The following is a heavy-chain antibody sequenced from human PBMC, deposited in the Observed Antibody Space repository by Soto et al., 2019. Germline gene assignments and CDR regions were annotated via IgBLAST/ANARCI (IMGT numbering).Heavy chain of an antibody. Sequence: AGGSLRLSCAASGFTFSRNAMSWVRQAPGKGLEWVSVMSGSGGSTYYADSVTGRFTISRDNSKNTLYLQMNSLRAEDTAVYYCAKGYREYSSSWFEYWGQGTLVTVSS. CDR1: GFTFSRNA. V-gene: IGHV3-23*01. CDR3: AKGYREYSSSWFEY. D-gene: IGHD6-13*01. CDR2: MSGSGGST. J-gene: IGHJ4*02.